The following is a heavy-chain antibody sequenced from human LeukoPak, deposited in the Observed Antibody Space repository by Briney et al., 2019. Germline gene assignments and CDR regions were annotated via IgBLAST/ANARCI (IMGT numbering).Heavy chain of an antibody. D-gene: IGHD3-3*01. V-gene: IGHV1-2*02. Sequence: ASVKVSCKASGYTFTDYYMHWVRQAPGQGLEWMGWINPNSGGTNYAQKFQGRVTMTRDTSISTAYMELSRLRSDDTAVYYCARRSPSYHDFWSAEVAWFDPWGQGTLVTVSS. CDR2: INPNSGGT. J-gene: IGHJ5*02. CDR1: GYTFTDYY. CDR3: ARRSPSYHDFWSAEVAWFDP.